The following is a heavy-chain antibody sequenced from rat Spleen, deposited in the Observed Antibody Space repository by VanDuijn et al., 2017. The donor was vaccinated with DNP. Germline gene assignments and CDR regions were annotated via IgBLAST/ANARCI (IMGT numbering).Heavy chain of an antibody. Sequence: EVQLVESGGGLVQPGRSMKLSCAASGFTFSNYYMAWVRQAPTKGLEWVASISTGGGNTYYRDSVKGRFTISRDNAKSTLYLQMDSLRSEETATYYCATHGYYNSDWFAYWGQGTLVTVSS. V-gene: IGHV5S11*01. D-gene: IGHD1-8*01. J-gene: IGHJ3*01. CDR2: ISTGGGNT. CDR1: GFTFSNYY. CDR3: ATHGYYNSDWFAY.